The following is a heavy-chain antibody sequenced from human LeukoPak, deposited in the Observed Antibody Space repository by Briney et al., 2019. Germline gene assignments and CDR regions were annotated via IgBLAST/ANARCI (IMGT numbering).Heavy chain of an antibody. J-gene: IGHJ4*02. CDR3: AREGGYDILTGYQDY. Sequence: ASVKVSCKASGYIFTTYFIHWVRQAPGQGLEWMGWINPNNGDTNYVQKFQGRVTMTRDTSISTAFMELTRLRSYDTAVYYCAREGGYDILTGYQDYWGQGTLVTVSS. CDR2: INPNNGDT. D-gene: IGHD3-9*01. CDR1: GYIFTTYF. V-gene: IGHV1-2*02.